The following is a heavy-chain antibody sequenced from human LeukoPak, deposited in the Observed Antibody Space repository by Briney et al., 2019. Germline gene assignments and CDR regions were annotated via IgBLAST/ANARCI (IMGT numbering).Heavy chain of an antibody. V-gene: IGHV5-51*01. CDR1: GYSFNSYW. D-gene: IGHD3-3*01. CDR2: IYSGDSDT. J-gene: IGHJ4*02. CDR3: GIQMGVLEWLQEVSYFYY. Sequence: GESLKIFCKGSGYSFNSYWIGWVRQMPGKGLEWVGIIYSGDSDTRYSPSLQGPVNISADKPKSTAYRQWSSIKASDTARYYCGIQMGVLEWLQEVSYFYYWGERTLVTVSS.